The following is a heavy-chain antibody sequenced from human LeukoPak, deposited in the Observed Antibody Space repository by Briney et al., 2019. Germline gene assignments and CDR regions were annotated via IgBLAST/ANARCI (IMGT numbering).Heavy chain of an antibody. CDR3: AKDLEYSSSWPRSFDI. D-gene: IGHD6-13*01. J-gene: IGHJ3*02. Sequence: PGGSLRLSCAASGFTFDDYAMHWVRQAPGKGLEWVSGISWNSGSIGYADSVKGRFTISRDNAKNSLYLQMNSLRAEGTALYYCAKDLEYSSSWPRSFDIWGQGTMVTVSS. V-gene: IGHV3-9*01. CDR1: GFTFDDYA. CDR2: ISWNSGSI.